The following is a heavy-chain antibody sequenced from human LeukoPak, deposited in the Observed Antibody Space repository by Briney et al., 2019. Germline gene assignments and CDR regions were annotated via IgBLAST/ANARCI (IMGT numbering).Heavy chain of an antibody. Sequence: GGSLRLSCAASGITVSSNFMYWVRQAPGKGLQCVSVLFTDYSAYYADSVKGRFTISRDNSKNTLYLQMNSLRVEDTAVYYCVLDYSGSGSYYRDYWGQGTLVTVSS. D-gene: IGHD3-10*01. CDR2: LFTDYSA. CDR1: GITVSSNF. J-gene: IGHJ4*02. V-gene: IGHV3-66*01. CDR3: VLDYSGSGSYYRDY.